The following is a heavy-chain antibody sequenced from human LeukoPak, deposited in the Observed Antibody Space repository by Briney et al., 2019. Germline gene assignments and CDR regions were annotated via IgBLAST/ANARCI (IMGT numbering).Heavy chain of an antibody. D-gene: IGHD2-15*01. CDR3: AKRSGDSYYLDS. V-gene: IGHV3-23*01. CDR1: GFTFSSYA. Sequence: GGSLRLSCAASGFTFSSYAMSWVRQAPGKGLEWVSAISGSGGSTYYADSVKGRFTISRDTSKSTLYLQMNSLRAEDTAVYYCAKRSGDSYYLDSWGQGTLVTVSS. CDR2: ISGSGGST. J-gene: IGHJ4*02.